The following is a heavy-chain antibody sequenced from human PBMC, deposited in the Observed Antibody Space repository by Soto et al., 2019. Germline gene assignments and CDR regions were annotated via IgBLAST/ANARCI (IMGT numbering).Heavy chain of an antibody. CDR2: ISYDGSNK. Sequence: GGSLRLSCAASGFTFSSYGMHWVRQAPGKGLEWVAVISYDGSNKYYADSVKGRFTISRDNSKNTLYLQMNSLRAEDTAVYYCARDHSILGVLGYWGQGTLVTVSS. CDR1: GFTFSSYG. CDR3: ARDHSILGVLGY. J-gene: IGHJ4*02. V-gene: IGHV3-30*03. D-gene: IGHD1-26*01.